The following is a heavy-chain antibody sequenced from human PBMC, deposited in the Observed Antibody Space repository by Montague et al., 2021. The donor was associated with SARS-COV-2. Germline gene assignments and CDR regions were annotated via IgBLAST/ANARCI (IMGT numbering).Heavy chain of an antibody. Sequence: TLSLTCAVSSGSFRGYYWSWIRQHPGKGLEWIGYIYYSGSTYXNPSLKSRVTISVDTSKNQFSLKLSSVTAADTAVYYCARVEFDGGYDSVPLDVWGQGTTVTVSS. J-gene: IGHJ6*02. V-gene: IGHV4-31*11. D-gene: IGHD5-12*01. CDR3: ARVEFDGGYDSVPLDV. CDR1: SGSFRGYY. CDR2: IYYSGST.